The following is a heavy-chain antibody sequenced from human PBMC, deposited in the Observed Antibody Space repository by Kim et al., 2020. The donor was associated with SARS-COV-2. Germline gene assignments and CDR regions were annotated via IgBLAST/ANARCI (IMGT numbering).Heavy chain of an antibody. Sequence: YAVSVKSRITINPDTSKNQFSLQLNSVTPEDTAVYYCARASGETGYGMDVWGQGTTVTVSS. V-gene: IGHV6-1*01. CDR3: ARASGETGYGMDV. J-gene: IGHJ6*02. D-gene: IGHD7-27*01.